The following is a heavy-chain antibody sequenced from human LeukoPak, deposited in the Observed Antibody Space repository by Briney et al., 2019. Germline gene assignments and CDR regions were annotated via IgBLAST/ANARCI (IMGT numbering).Heavy chain of an antibody. CDR1: AYTFTGYY. V-gene: IGHV1-2*02. Sequence: GASVKVSCKASAYTFTGYYMHWVRQAPGQGLEWMGWINPDCGGTNYAQKFQGRVTMTRDTSISTAYMEVSRPRSDDTAVYYCAREGSGWYGNFDYWGQGTLVTVSS. CDR3: AREGSGWYGNFDY. CDR2: INPDCGGT. D-gene: IGHD6-19*01. J-gene: IGHJ4*02.